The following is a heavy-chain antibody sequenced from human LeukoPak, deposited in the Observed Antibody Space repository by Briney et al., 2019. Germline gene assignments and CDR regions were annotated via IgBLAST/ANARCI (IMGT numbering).Heavy chain of an antibody. CDR1: GGTFSSYA. J-gene: IGHJ6*03. V-gene: IGHV1-69*13. Sequence: ASVKVSCKASGGTFSSYAISWVRQAPGQGLEWMGGIIPIFGTANYAQKFQGRVTITADESTSTAYMELSSLRSEDTAVYYCASRTLDYYDSSGFRRQHYMDVWGKGTMVTISS. CDR2: IIPIFGTA. D-gene: IGHD3-22*01. CDR3: ASRTLDYYDSSGFRRQHYMDV.